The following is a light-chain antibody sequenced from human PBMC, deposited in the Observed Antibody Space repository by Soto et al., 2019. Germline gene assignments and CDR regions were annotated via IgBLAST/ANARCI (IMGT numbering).Light chain of an antibody. CDR3: QDRGNWPLFT. Sequence: EIVLTQSPGTLSLSPGERATLSCRASQSISSSNYLAWYQQKPGQAPRLLIYGASSRATGIPDRFSGSGSGTDFTLTISRLEPEDFAVYYCQDRGNWPLFTFGAGTKVDLK. J-gene: IGKJ4*01. CDR2: GAS. CDR1: QSISSSNY. V-gene: IGKV3D-20*02.